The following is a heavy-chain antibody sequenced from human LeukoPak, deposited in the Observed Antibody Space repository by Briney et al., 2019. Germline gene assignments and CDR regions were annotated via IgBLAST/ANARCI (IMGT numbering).Heavy chain of an antibody. D-gene: IGHD5-12*01. V-gene: IGHV3-48*03. Sequence: GGSLRLSCTASEFTFSSYEMNWVRQAPGKGLEWVAYISNGGSNIRYADSVKGRLTISRDNANKSLYLQMNSLRAEDTAVYYCATSGGHGWNYYFDNWGQGTLVTVSS. CDR3: ATSGGHGWNYYFDN. CDR2: ISNGGSNI. J-gene: IGHJ4*02. CDR1: EFTFSSYE.